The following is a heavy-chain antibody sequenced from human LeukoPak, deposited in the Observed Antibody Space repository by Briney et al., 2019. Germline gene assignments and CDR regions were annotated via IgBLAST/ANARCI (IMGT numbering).Heavy chain of an antibody. CDR2: INPNSGGT. D-gene: IGHD4-23*01. CDR3: ARVADYGGNDPLDY. V-gene: IGHV1-2*02. J-gene: IGHJ4*02. Sequence: GASVKVSCKASGYTFTGYYMHWVRQAPGQGLEWMGWINPNSGGTNYAQKFQGRVTMTRDTSISTAYMELSRLRSDDTAVYYCARVADYGGNDPLDYWGQGTLVTVSS. CDR1: GYTFTGYY.